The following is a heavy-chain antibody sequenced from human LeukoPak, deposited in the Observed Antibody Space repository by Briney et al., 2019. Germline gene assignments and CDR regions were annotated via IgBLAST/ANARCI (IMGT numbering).Heavy chain of an antibody. CDR2: ISYDGSNK. D-gene: IGHD3-22*01. J-gene: IGHJ4*02. V-gene: IGHV3-30*18. Sequence: GGSLRLSCAASGFTFSSYGMHWVRQAPGKGLEWVAVISYDGSNKYYADSVKGRFTISRDNSKNTLYLQMNSLRAEDTAVYYCAKDHYYDSSGYYLPFDYWGQGTLVTVSS. CDR3: AKDHYYDSSGYYLPFDY. CDR1: GFTFSSYG.